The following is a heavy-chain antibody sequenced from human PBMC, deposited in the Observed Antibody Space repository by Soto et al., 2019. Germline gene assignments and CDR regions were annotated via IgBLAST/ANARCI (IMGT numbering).Heavy chain of an antibody. V-gene: IGHV1-18*01. CDR1: GYTFTSYV. Sequence: QVQLVQSGAEVKKHGASVKVSCKASGYTFTSYVISWVRQAPGQELEWIGWISAYNGNTNYAQKLQGRVTMTTDTSTSTAYMELRSLRSDDTAVYYCERWDYARTGYYFGYWGQGNLVTVYS. D-gene: IGHD4-17*01. J-gene: IGHJ4*02. CDR3: ERWDYARTGYYFGY. CDR2: ISAYNGNT.